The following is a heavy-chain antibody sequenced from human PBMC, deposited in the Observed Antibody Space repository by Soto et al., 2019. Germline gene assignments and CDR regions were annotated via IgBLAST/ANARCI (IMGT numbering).Heavy chain of an antibody. CDR1: GFTFSNYA. J-gene: IGHJ4*02. Sequence: GWSLRLSCAASGFTFSNYAMSWVRQAPGKGLEWVSAISGSGGSTYYADSVKGRFTISRDNSKNTLYLQMNSLRAEDTAVYYCARTRVEYSYGCFDYWGQGTMVTVSS. CDR3: ARTRVEYSYGCFDY. V-gene: IGHV3-23*01. D-gene: IGHD5-18*01. CDR2: ISGSGGST.